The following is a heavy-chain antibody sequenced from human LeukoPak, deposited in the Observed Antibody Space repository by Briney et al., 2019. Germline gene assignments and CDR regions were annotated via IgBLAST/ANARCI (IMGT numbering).Heavy chain of an antibody. V-gene: IGHV4-34*01. Sequence: SETLSLTCAVYGGSFSGYYWSWIRQPPGKGLEWIGEINHSGSTNYNPSLKRRVTISVDTSKNQFSLKLSSVTAADTAVYYCARARFTIFGVVIQYYYYYMDVWGKGTTVTVSS. J-gene: IGHJ6*03. D-gene: IGHD3-3*01. CDR3: ARARFTIFGVVIQYYYYYMDV. CDR2: INHSGST. CDR1: GGSFSGYY.